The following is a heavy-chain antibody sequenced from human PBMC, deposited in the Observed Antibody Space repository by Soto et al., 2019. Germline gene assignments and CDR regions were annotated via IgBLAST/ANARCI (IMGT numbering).Heavy chain of an antibody. V-gene: IGHV4-59*01. CDR2: IYYSGST. D-gene: IGHD3-22*01. Sequence: SETLSLTCTVSGGSISSYYWSWIRQPPGKGLEWIGYIYYSGSTNYNPSLKSRVTISVDTSKNQFSLKLSSVTAADTAMYYCARLGYYDSSGPRDYYYGMDVWGQGTTVTVSS. CDR1: GGSISSYY. J-gene: IGHJ6*02. CDR3: ARLGYYDSSGPRDYYYGMDV.